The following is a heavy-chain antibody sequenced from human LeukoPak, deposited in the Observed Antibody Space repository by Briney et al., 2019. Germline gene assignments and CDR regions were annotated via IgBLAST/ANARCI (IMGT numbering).Heavy chain of an antibody. V-gene: IGHV4-61*01. J-gene: IGHJ4*02. CDR2: IYYSGGT. D-gene: IGHD4-17*01. Sequence: AETLSLTCTVSGGSVSSGSYYWSWIRQPPGKGLEWIGYIYYSGGTNYNPSLKSRVTISVDTSKNQFSLKLSSVTAADTAVYYCAREGLYGDYVWSLDYWGQGTLVTVSS. CDR3: AREGLYGDYVWSLDY. CDR1: GGSVSSGSYY.